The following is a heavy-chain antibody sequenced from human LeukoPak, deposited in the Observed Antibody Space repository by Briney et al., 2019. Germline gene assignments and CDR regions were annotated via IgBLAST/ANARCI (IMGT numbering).Heavy chain of an antibody. D-gene: IGHD3-10*01. J-gene: IGHJ4*02. Sequence: SETLSLTCAVYGGSFSGYYWSWIRQPPGKGLEWIGEINHSGSTNYNPSPKSRVTISVDTSKNQFSLKLSSVTAADTAVYYCARVPSMVRGVIIAYYFDYWGQGTLVTVSS. CDR1: GGSFSGYY. CDR2: INHSGST. V-gene: IGHV4-34*01. CDR3: ARVPSMVRGVIIAYYFDY.